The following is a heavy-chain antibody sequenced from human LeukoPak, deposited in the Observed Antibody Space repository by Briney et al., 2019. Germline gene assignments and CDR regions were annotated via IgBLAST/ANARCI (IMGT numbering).Heavy chain of an antibody. V-gene: IGHV4-61*02. CDR3: AKGAGGFSYYNWFDP. D-gene: IGHD5-18*01. CDR1: GGSISSGNYY. J-gene: IGHJ5*02. CDR2: IYTSGST. Sequence: SETLSLTCTVSGGSISSGNYYWNWIRQPAGKGLEWIGRIYTSGSTNFNPSLKSRVTISVDTSKNQFSLKLASVTAADTAIYYCAKGAGGFSYYNWFDPWGQGTLVTVSS.